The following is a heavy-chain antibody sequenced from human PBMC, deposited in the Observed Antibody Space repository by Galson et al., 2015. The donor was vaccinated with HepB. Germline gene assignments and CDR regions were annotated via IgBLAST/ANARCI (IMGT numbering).Heavy chain of an antibody. CDR2: ICSGGST. D-gene: IGHD6-13*01. J-gene: IGHJ3*02. CDR1: GFTVSSNY. Sequence: SLRLSCAASGFTVSSNYMSWVRQAPGKGLEWVSVICSGGSTYYADSVKGRFTISRHNSKNTLYLQMNSLRAEDTAVYYCARVAAALDDAFDIWGQGTMVTVSS. CDR3: ARVAAALDDAFDI. V-gene: IGHV3-53*04.